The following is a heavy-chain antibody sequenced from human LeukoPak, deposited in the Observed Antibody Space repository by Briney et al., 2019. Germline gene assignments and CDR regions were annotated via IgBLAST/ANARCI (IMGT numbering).Heavy chain of an antibody. CDR3: AKDSPPQGDFWSGYYLRGDWFDP. J-gene: IGHJ5*02. D-gene: IGHD3-3*01. V-gene: IGHV3-23*01. CDR2: ISGSGGST. CDR1: GFTFSNAW. Sequence: PGGSLRLSCAASGFTFSNAWMSWVRQAPGKGLEWVSAISGSGGSTYYADSVKGRFTISRDNSKNTLYLQMNSLRAEDTAVYYCAKDSPPQGDFWSGYYLRGDWFDPWGQGTLVTVSS.